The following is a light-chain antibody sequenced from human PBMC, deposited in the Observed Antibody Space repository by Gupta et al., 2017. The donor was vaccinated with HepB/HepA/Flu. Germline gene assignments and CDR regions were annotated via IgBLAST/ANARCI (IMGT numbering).Light chain of an antibody. CDR2: WAS. V-gene: IGKV4-1*01. Sequence: DIVITQSPDPLALSLGERASIYCQSSQSILYSSNNKNYLAWYQQKPGQPPRLLIYWASSRESGVPDRFSGSGSGTDFTLTISSLQAEDVAVYYCQQYDQSPQTFGQGTKVEIK. CDR3: QQYDQSPQT. J-gene: IGKJ1*01. CDR1: QSILYSSNNKNY.